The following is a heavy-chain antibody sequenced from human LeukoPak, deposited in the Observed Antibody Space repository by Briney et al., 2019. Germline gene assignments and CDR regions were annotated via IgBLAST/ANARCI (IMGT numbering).Heavy chain of an antibody. J-gene: IGHJ4*02. CDR3: ARHLMTPTVTTMILDY. D-gene: IGHD4-17*01. CDR1: GGSIGSGSYY. CDR2: IYTSGST. V-gene: IGHV4-61*02. Sequence: SQTLSLTCTVSGGSIGSGSYYWSWIRQPAGKGLEWIGRIYTSGSTNYNPSLKRRVTISVDTSKNQFSLKLSSVTAADTAVYYCARHLMTPTVTTMILDYWGQGTLVTVST.